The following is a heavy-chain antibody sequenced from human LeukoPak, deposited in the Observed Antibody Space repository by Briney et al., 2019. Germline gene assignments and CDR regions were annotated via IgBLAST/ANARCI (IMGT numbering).Heavy chain of an antibody. CDR2: IYSGGST. Sequence: GGSLRLSCAASGFTVSSNYMSWVRQAPGKGLEWVSVIYSGGSTYCADSVKGRFTISRDNSKNTLYLQMNSLRAEDTAVYYCARIASGYDFDYWGQGTLVTVSS. V-gene: IGHV3-53*01. CDR1: GFTVSSNY. D-gene: IGHD5-12*01. CDR3: ARIASGYDFDY. J-gene: IGHJ4*02.